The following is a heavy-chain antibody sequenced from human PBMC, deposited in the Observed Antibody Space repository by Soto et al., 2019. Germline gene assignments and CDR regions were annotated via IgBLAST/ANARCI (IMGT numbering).Heavy chain of an antibody. CDR1: DGSISGYY. D-gene: IGHD6-13*01. CDR2: IFYSGIT. Sequence: SETLSLTCTVSDGSISGYYWSWIRQPPGKGLEWIGYIFYSGITNYNPSLKSRVTISVDTSKNQFSLNLSSVTAADTAVYYCARAGWSNSWYFDYWGQGSLVTVSS. CDR3: ARAGWSNSWYFDY. V-gene: IGHV4-59*01. J-gene: IGHJ4*02.